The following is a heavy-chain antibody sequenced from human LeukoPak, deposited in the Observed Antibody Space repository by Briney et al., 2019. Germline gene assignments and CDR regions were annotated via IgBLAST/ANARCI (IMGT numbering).Heavy chain of an antibody. Sequence: GSSVKVSCKASGGTFSSYAIIWVRQAPGQGLEWMGGIIPIFGTANYAQKFQGRVTITTDESTSTAYMELSSLRSEDTAVYYCARGGYGDYNFDYWGQGTLVTVSS. CDR2: IIPIFGTA. CDR3: ARGGYGDYNFDY. V-gene: IGHV1-69*05. CDR1: GGTFSSYA. J-gene: IGHJ4*02. D-gene: IGHD4-17*01.